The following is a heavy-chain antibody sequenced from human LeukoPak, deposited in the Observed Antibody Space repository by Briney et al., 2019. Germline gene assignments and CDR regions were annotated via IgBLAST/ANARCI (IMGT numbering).Heavy chain of an antibody. CDR2: IYTSGST. D-gene: IGHD6-13*01. CDR3: ARARDSSSWNY. CDR1: GGSISSGSYY. V-gene: IGHV4-61*02. J-gene: IGHJ4*02. Sequence: SETLSLTCTVSGGSISSGSYYWSWIRQPAGKGLEWIGRIYTSGSTNYIPSLKSRVTISVDTSKNQFSLKLSSVTAADTAVYYCARARDSSSWNYWGQGTLVTVSS.